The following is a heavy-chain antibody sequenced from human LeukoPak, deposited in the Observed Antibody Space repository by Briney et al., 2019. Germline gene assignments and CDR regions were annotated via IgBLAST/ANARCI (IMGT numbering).Heavy chain of an antibody. CDR2: INPNSGGT. CDR1: GYTFTVYY. Sequence: ASVRVSCKASGYTFTVYYMHWVRQAPGQGLEWMGWINPNSGGTNYAQKFQGRVTMTRDTSISTAYMELSRLRSDDTAVYYCARVWYYYDSSGYPSARAFDIWGQGTMVTVSS. J-gene: IGHJ3*02. V-gene: IGHV1-2*02. D-gene: IGHD3-22*01. CDR3: ARVWYYYDSSGYPSARAFDI.